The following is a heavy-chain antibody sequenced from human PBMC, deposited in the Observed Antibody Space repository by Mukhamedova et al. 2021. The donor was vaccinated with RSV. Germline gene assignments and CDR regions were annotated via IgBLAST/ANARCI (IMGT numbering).Heavy chain of an antibody. V-gene: IGHV1-2*04. Sequence: GGTNYAQKFQGWVTMTRDTSISTAYMELSRLRSDDTAVYYCARHGDYYYYGMDVWGQGTTVTVSS. D-gene: IGHD3-16*01. J-gene: IGHJ6*02. CDR3: ARHGDYYYYGMDV. CDR2: GGT.